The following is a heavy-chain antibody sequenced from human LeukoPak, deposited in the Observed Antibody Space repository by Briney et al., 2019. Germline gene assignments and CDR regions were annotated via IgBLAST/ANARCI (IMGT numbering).Heavy chain of an antibody. CDR1: GYTFTSYG. D-gene: IGHD2-15*01. CDR2: INPNSGGT. V-gene: IGHV1-2*02. CDR3: ARDLLGANFDY. J-gene: IGHJ4*02. Sequence: ASVKVSCKASGYTFTSYGISWVRQAPGQGLEWMGWINPNSGGTNYAQKFQGRVTMTRDTSISTAYMELSRLRSDDTAVYYCARDLLGANFDYWGQGTLVTVTS.